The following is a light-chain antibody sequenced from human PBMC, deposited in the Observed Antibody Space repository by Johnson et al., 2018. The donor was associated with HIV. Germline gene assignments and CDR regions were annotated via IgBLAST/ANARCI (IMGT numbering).Light chain of an antibody. J-gene: IGLJ1*01. V-gene: IGLV1-51*02. Sequence: QSVLTQPPSVSAAPGQKVTISCSGSSSNIGNNYVSWYRHFPGTAPKLLIYENNKRPSGIPDRFSGSKSGTSATLGITGLQTGDEADYYCVTWDSSLSAFYGFGTGTKITVL. CDR1: SSNIGNNY. CDR3: VTWDSSLSAFYG. CDR2: ENN.